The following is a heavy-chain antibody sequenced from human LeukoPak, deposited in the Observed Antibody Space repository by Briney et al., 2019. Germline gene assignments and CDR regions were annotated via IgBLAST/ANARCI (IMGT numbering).Heavy chain of an antibody. CDR2: ISGSGGST. CDR3: AKDRGQGITGTTWWFDP. Sequence: GGSLRLSCAASGFTFSSYAMSWVRQAPGKGLEWVSAISGSGGSTYYADSVKGRFTISRDNSKNTLYLQMNSLRAEDTAVYYCAKDRGQGITGTTWWFDPWGQGTLVTVSS. V-gene: IGHV3-23*01. CDR1: GFTFSSYA. J-gene: IGHJ5*02. D-gene: IGHD1-20*01.